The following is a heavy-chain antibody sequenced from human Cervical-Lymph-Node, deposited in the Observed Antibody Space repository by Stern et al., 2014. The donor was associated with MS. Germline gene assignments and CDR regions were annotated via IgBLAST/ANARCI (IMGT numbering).Heavy chain of an antibody. J-gene: IGHJ4*02. V-gene: IGHV3-33*01. CDR2: IWYDGSNK. CDR1: GFTFSSYG. CDR3: ARDRHDLGYCSGGSCYLPDY. D-gene: IGHD2-15*01. Sequence: VQLVESGGGVVQPGRSLRLSCAASGFTFSSYGMHWVRQAPGKGLEWVAVIWYDGSNKYYADSVNGRFTITRDNSKNTRYLQMNSLRAEDTAVYYCARDRHDLGYCSGGSCYLPDYWGQGTLVTVSS.